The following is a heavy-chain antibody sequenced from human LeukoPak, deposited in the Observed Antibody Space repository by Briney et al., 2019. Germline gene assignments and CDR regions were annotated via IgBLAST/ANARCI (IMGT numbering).Heavy chain of an antibody. CDR1: GGSFSGYY. J-gene: IGHJ6*04. V-gene: IGHV4-34*01. Sequence: KPSETLSLTSAVYGGSFSGYYWSWIRQPPGKGLEWIGEINHSGSTNYNPSLKSRVTISVDTSKNQFSLKLSSVTAADTAVYYCARLPRVVRNPSGVWGKGTTVTVSS. D-gene: IGHD6-6*01. CDR2: INHSGST. CDR3: ARLPRVVRNPSGV.